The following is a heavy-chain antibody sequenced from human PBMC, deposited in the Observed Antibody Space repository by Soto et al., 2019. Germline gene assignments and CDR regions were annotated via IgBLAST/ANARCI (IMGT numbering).Heavy chain of an antibody. CDR1: GGTFSSYA. CDR2: VIPIFGTA. J-gene: IGHJ4*02. V-gene: IGHV1-69*06. Sequence: SVKVSCKASGGTFSSYAISWVRQAPGQGLEWMGGVIPIFGTANYAQKFQGRVTITADKSTSTAYMELSSLRSEDTAVYYCARDSWDSSDEGDYFDYWGQGTMVTVSS. D-gene: IGHD3-22*01. CDR3: ARDSWDSSDEGDYFDY.